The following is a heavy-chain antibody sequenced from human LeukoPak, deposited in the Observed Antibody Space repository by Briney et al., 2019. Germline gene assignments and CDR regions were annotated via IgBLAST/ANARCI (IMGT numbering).Heavy chain of an antibody. CDR3: ASLYCTHTTCYYFDY. V-gene: IGHV3-7*01. J-gene: IGHJ4*02. CDR2: IERDGSEK. CDR1: GFIFENYW. D-gene: IGHD2-2*01. Sequence: PGGSLRLSCAASGFIFENYWMNWVRQAPRKGLEWVASIERDGSEKYYVDSVKGRFTISRDNARNSLYLQMNSLRAEDTAVYYCASLYCTHTTCYYFDYWGQGTLVSVSS.